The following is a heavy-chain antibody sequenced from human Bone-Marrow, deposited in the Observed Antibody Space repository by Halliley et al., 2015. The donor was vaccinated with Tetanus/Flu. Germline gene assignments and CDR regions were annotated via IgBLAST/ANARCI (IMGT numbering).Heavy chain of an antibody. D-gene: IGHD6-19*01. CDR2: ISGYNGNT. V-gene: IGHV1-18*01. Sequence: LEWLGWISGYNGNTNYAQKVQGRVTMTTDTSTTTVHMELRSLRFDDTAVYYCARGLSGWYYYDYWGQGTRVTVSS. CDR3: ARGLSGWYYYDY. J-gene: IGHJ4*02.